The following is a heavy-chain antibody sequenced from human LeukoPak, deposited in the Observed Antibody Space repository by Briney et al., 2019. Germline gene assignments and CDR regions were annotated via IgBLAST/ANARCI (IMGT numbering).Heavy chain of an antibody. CDR1: GFTFSSYD. CDR3: AIERTGGWPFDY. Sequence: PGGSLRLSCVASGFTFSSYDMSWVRQAPGKGLEWVSGISGSRGTTYYADSVKGRLTISRDNSKNTLYLQMNSLRSDDTAVYYWAIERTGGWPFDYWGQGTLVTVSS. V-gene: IGHV3-23*01. CDR2: ISGSRGTT. D-gene: IGHD6-19*01. J-gene: IGHJ4*02.